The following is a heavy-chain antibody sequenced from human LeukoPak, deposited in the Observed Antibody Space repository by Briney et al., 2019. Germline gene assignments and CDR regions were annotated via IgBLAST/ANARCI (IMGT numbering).Heavy chain of an antibody. D-gene: IGHD3-10*01. Sequence: GGCLRLSCAASGFTFITYSKHWDPPAPGKGLHWDSSLRSSSSYIYCADSVKGRFTISRDNAKNSLYLPMNSLRAEDTAVYYCARDRPHMVRGVNWYFDLWGRGTLVTVSS. CDR2: LRSSSSYI. V-gene: IGHV3-21*01. J-gene: IGHJ2*01. CDR3: ARDRPHMVRGVNWYFDL. CDR1: GFTFITYS.